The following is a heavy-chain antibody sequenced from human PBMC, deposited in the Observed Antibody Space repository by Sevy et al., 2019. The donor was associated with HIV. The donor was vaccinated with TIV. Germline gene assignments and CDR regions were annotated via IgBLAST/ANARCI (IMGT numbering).Heavy chain of an antibody. V-gene: IGHV1-69*13. CDR1: GDTFSIYG. CDR2: IIPLFDRT. J-gene: IGHJ4*02. CDR3: ARAFPNILTGYYDY. D-gene: IGHD3-9*01. Sequence: SVKVSCKASGDTFSIYGISWVRQAPGQGLEWMGGIIPLFDRTNNAQKFHDRVTFTADESTSTAYMELSSLRSEDTAMYYCARAFPNILTGYYDYWGQGTLVTVSS.